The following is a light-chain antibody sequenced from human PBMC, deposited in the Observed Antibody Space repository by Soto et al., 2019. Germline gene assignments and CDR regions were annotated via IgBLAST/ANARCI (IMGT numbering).Light chain of an antibody. Sequence: QSALTQPASVSGSPGQSITISCTGTSSDVGGHNYVSWYQQHPGTAPKLMIYEVTNRPSGVSNRFSGSKSGNTASLTISGLQAEDEAEYYCSSYTSSTTLDVVFGGGTKRTVL. J-gene: IGLJ2*01. V-gene: IGLV2-14*01. CDR3: SSYTSSTTLDVV. CDR2: EVT. CDR1: SSDVGGHNY.